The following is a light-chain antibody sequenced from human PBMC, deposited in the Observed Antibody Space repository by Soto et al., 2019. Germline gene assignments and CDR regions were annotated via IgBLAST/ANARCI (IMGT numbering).Light chain of an antibody. CDR1: QSITNY. CDR2: GAS. V-gene: IGKV1-27*01. Sequence: DIQMTQSPSSLSASVGDRVTITCRASQSITNYFAWYHQKPGKVPQLLIYGASSVQSGFPSRFSGSGSGTDFTLTSSSLQPEDVAIYYCQKYDSAPLTFGQGTNVEIK. J-gene: IGKJ1*01. CDR3: QKYDSAPLT.